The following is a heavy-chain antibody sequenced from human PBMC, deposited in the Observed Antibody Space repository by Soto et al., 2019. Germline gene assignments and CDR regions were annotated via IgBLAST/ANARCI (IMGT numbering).Heavy chain of an antibody. V-gene: IGHV3-33*01. D-gene: IGHD3-22*01. J-gene: IGHJ6*02. Sequence: GGSLRLSCAASGFTFSSYGMHWVRQAPGKGLEWVAVIWYDGSNKYYADSVKGRFTISRDNSKNTLYLQMNSLRAEDTAVDYCARDSRDYYDSSGPWDAVGGLGIYYYYYGMDVWGQGTTVTVSS. CDR2: IWYDGSNK. CDR3: ARDSRDYYDSSGPWDAVGGLGIYYYYYGMDV. CDR1: GFTFSSYG.